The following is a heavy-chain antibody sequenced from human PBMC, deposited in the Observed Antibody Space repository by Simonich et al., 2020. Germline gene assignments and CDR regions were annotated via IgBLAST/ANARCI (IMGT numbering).Heavy chain of an antibody. V-gene: IGHV3-33*01. J-gene: IGHJ4*02. CDR1: GFTFSSYG. Sequence: QVQLVESGGGVVQPGRSLRLSCAASGFTFSSYGMHWVRQAPGKGLEWVAVIWYDGSNKYYADSVKGRFTISRENSKNTLFLQMNSLIAEDTAVYYCARDRYCSGGSCYYFDYWGQGTLVTVSS. CDR3: ARDRYCSGGSCYYFDY. CDR2: IWYDGSNK. D-gene: IGHD2-15*01.